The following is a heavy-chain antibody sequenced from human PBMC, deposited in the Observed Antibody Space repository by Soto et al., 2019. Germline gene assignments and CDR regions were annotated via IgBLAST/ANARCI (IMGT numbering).Heavy chain of an antibody. Sequence: EVQLVESGGGLVKPGGSLRLSCAASGFTFSSYSMNWVRQAPGKGLEWVSSISSSSSYIYYADSVKGRFTISRDHAKNSLYLQRNSLGAEDTAVYYCARDQGAGGGNSLDYWGQGTLVTVSS. V-gene: IGHV3-21*01. J-gene: IGHJ4*02. CDR3: ARDQGAGGGNSLDY. D-gene: IGHD2-21*02. CDR2: ISSSSSYI. CDR1: GFTFSSYS.